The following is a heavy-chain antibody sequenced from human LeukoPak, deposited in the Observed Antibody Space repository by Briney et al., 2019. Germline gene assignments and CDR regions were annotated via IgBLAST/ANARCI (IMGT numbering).Heavy chain of an antibody. CDR3: ARQGYSYGYLFDY. CDR1: GGSVSSGSYY. CDR2: IYYSGST. Sequence: SETLSLTCTASGGSVSSGSYYWSWIRQPPGKGLEWIGYIYYSGSTNYNPSLKSRVTISVDTSKNQFSLKLSSVTAADTAVYYCARQGYSYGYLFDYWGQGTLVTVSS. J-gene: IGHJ4*02. D-gene: IGHD5-18*01. V-gene: IGHV4-61*01.